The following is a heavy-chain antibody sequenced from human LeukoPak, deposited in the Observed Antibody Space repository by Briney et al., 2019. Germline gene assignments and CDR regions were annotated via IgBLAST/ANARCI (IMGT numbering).Heavy chain of an antibody. V-gene: IGHV3-30*02. Sequence: GGSLRLSCAPSGFTFSNSGMHWVRQSPGKGLEWLSFIRNDGSYTSYADSVKGRFTISRDNSKKTLFLQMNGLRPEDTAVYYCARDATFLQYNSPTTAVDFWGQGTLVSVSP. CDR1: GFTFSNSG. CDR3: ARDATFLQYNSPTTAVDF. D-gene: IGHD2/OR15-2a*01. J-gene: IGHJ4*02. CDR2: IRNDGSYT.